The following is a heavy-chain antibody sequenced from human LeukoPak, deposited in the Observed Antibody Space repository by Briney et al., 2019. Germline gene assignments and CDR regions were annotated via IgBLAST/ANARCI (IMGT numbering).Heavy chain of an antibody. D-gene: IGHD2-8*01. Sequence: PGGSLRLSCVVSGFSFSDSYMTWIRQTPGKGLEWLAYISGSGGDIYYADSVKGRFTISRDNAKNSLYLQMNSLRPEDTALYYCSTDPRLLIYWGHGTLVTVSS. V-gene: IGHV3-11*01. CDR3: STDPRLLIY. CDR2: ISGSGGDI. J-gene: IGHJ4*01. CDR1: GFSFSDSY.